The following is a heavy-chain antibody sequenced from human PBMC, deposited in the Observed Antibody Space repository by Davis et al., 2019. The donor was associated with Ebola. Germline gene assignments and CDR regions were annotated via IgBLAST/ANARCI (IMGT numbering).Heavy chain of an antibody. D-gene: IGHD2-2*01. CDR3: ARLHKNGPAQQYYYYGMDV. CDR2: ISYGGSNK. CDR1: GFTFSSYA. Sequence: PGGSLRLSCAASGFTFSSYAMHWVRQAPGKGLEWVAVISYGGSNKYYADSVKGRFTISRDNSKNTLYLQMNSLRDEDTAVYYCARLHKNGPAQQYYYYGMDVWGQGTTVTVSS. V-gene: IGHV3-30-3*01. J-gene: IGHJ6*02.